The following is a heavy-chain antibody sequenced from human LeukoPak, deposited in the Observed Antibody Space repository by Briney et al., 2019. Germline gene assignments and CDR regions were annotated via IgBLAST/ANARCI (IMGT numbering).Heavy chain of an antibody. CDR2: IYYSGST. D-gene: IGHD4-23*01. J-gene: IGHJ2*01. CDR1: GGSISSYY. Sequence: KSSETLSLTCTVSGGSISSYYWSWIRQPPGKGLEWIGYIYYSGSTNYNPSLKSRVTISVDTSKNQFSLKLSSVTAADTAVYYCARPYYGGKENWYFDLWGRGTLVTVSP. V-gene: IGHV4-59*08. CDR3: ARPYYGGKENWYFDL.